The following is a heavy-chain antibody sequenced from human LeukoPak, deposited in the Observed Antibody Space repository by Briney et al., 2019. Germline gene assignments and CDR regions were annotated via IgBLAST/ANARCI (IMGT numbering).Heavy chain of an antibody. V-gene: IGHV3-7*01. CDR1: GFTFSSYW. CDR2: IKQDGSEK. J-gene: IGHJ4*02. Sequence: GGSLRLSCAASGFTFSSYWMSWVRQAPGKGLEWVANIKQDGSEKYYVDSVKGRFTISRDNAKNSLYLQMNSLRAEDTAVYYCAKWSGYDILTGYYGGFDYWGQGTLVTVSS. D-gene: IGHD3-9*01. CDR3: AKWSGYDILTGYYGGFDY.